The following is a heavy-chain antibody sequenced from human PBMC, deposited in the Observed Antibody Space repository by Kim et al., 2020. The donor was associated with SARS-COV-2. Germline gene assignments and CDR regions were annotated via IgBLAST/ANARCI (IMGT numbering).Heavy chain of an antibody. D-gene: IGHD3-10*01. CDR1: GFTFSDYY. CDR3: ARDRFSWFGELVHGEAFDG. CDR2: ISSSGSTI. V-gene: IGHV3-11*01. Sequence: GGSLRLSCAASGFTFSDYYMSWIRQAPGKGLEWVSYISSSGSTIYYADSVKGRFTISRDNAKNSLYLQMNSLRAEDTAVDYCARDRFSWFGELVHGEAFDGWGQGTMVTVAS. J-gene: IGHJ3*01.